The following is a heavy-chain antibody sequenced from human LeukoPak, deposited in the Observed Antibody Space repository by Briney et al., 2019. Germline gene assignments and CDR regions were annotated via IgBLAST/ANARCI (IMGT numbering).Heavy chain of an antibody. D-gene: IGHD6-13*01. Sequence: SETLSLTCAVSGGSISSGGYSWSWIRQPPGKGLEWIGYIYHSGSTYYNPSLKSRVTISVDRSKNQFSLKLSSVTAADTAVYYCARRAHSSSSGYNWFDPWGQGTLVTVSS. CDR1: GGSISSGGYS. V-gene: IGHV4-30-2*01. CDR2: IYHSGST. CDR3: ARRAHSSSSGYNWFDP. J-gene: IGHJ5*02.